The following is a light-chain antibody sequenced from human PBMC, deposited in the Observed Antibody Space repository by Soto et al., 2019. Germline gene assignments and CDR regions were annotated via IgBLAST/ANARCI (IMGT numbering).Light chain of an antibody. V-gene: IGLV1-44*01. Sequence: QAVVTQPPSASGTPGQRVTISCSGSRSNIGSNAVSWYQQLPGTAPKLLIYNDNQRPSGVPDRFSASKSGTSASLAISGLQSEDDADYYWAAWDDSLNARGVFGGGTKLTVL. J-gene: IGLJ3*02. CDR1: RSNIGSNA. CDR3: AAWDDSLNARGV. CDR2: NDN.